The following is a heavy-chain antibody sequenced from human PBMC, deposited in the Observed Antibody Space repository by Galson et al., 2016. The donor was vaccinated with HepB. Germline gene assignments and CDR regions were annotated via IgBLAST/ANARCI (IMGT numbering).Heavy chain of an antibody. CDR2: IWTDGSNK. Sequence: SLRLSCAASAFTFSNYGMHWVRQAPGKGLEWVAGIWTDGSNKYYGDSVKGRFTISRDNSKNTLYLQMNSLRAEDTAVYYCAKSKGGVWSDYFDYWGQGTLVTGSS. V-gene: IGHV3-33*06. J-gene: IGHJ4*02. D-gene: IGHD6-19*01. CDR3: AKSKGGVWSDYFDY. CDR1: AFTFSNYG.